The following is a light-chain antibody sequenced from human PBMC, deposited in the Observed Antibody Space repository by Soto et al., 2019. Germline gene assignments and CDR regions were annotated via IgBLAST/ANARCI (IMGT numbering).Light chain of an antibody. CDR1: SIGLGSYNL. CDR3: CSYAGSGSYV. V-gene: IGLV2-23*01. CDR2: EGS. J-gene: IGLJ1*01. Sequence: QSALTQPASVSGSPGQSLTISCTGTSIGLGSYNLVSWYQHHPGKAPKLMIYEGSKRPSGVSNRFSGSKSGNTASLTISGLQAEDEADYSCCSYAGSGSYVFGTGTKVTVL.